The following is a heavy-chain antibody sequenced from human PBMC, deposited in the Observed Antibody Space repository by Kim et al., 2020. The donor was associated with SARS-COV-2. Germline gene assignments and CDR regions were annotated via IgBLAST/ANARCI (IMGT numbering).Heavy chain of an antibody. CDR2: IYYSGST. J-gene: IGHJ4*02. CDR1: GGSISSYY. V-gene: IGHV4-59*13. Sequence: SETLSLTCTVSGGSISSYYWSWIRQPPGKGLEWIGYIYYSGSTNYNPSLKSRVTISVDTSKNQFSLKLSSVTAADTAVYYCARGDAYFDYWGQGTLVTVSS. D-gene: IGHD2-21*01. CDR3: ARGDAYFDY.